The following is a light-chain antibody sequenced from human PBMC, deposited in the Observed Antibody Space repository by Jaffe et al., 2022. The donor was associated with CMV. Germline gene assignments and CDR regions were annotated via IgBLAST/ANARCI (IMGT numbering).Light chain of an antibody. V-gene: IGKV3-20*01. CDR1: ETFNSNY. CDR2: GAS. CDR3: QQYGRTPKT. J-gene: IGKJ1*01. Sequence: EVVLTQSPGTLSLSLGDRATLSCRASETFNSNYLAWYQQKPGQPPKLLIYGASNRATGIPDRFSGSGSETDFTLTISRVEPEDFAMYFCQQYGRTPKTFGQGTRVDVK.